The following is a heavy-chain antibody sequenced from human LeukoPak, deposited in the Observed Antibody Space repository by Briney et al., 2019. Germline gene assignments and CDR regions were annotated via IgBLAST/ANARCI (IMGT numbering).Heavy chain of an antibody. CDR2: TSGSGGST. D-gene: IGHD5-24*01. Sequence: PGGSLRLSCAASGFTFSSYAMSWVRQAPGKGLEWVSATSGSGGSTYYADSVKGRFTISRDNSKNTLYLQMNSLRAEDTAVYYCAKDLGGLMATRGNNWFDPWGQGTLVTVSS. CDR1: GFTFSSYA. CDR3: AKDLGGLMATRGNNWFDP. J-gene: IGHJ5*02. V-gene: IGHV3-23*01.